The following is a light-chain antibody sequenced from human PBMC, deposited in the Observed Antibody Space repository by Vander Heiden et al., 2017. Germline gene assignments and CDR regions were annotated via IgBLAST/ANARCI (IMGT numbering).Light chain of an antibody. CDR2: DVL. CDR3: SSSSQIYDDSGI. J-gene: IGLJ2*01. V-gene: IGLV2-14*03. Sequence: QSALTQPAAVSGSPGQPITFSCTGSSNDVGGYNLVSWYQQRPGKAPRLIIYDVLNRPSGVSNRFSGSTSGNTASLTTSGLQTEDEGNYYCSSSSQIYDDSGIFGGGTKLTVL. CDR1: SNDVGGYNL.